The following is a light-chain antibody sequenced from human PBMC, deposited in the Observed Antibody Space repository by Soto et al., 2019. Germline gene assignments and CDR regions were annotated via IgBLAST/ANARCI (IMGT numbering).Light chain of an antibody. CDR1: SSNIGSNY. CDR2: SNN. J-gene: IGLJ2*01. CDR3: AAWDDSLSVV. Sequence: QSVLTQPPSASGTPGQRVTISCSGSSSNIGSNYVCWYQQLPGTAPKLLIYSNNQRPSGVPDRFSGSKSGTSASLAISGLRSEDEADYYCAAWDDSLSVVFGGGTKLIVL. V-gene: IGLV1-47*02.